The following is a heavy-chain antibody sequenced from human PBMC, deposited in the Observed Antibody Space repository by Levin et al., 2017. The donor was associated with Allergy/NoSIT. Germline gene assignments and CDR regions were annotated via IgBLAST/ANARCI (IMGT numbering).Heavy chain of an antibody. J-gene: IGHJ5*02. CDR3: ATRSYDFWSGYRNWFDP. CDR2: IYYSGST. D-gene: IGHD3-3*01. CDR1: GGSISSSSYY. Sequence: SCTVSGGSISSSSYYWGWIRQPPGKGLEWIGSIYYSGSTYYNPSLKSRVTISVDTSKNQFSLKLSSMTAADTAVYYCATRSYDFWSGYRNWFDPWGQGTLVTVSS. V-gene: IGHV4-39*07.